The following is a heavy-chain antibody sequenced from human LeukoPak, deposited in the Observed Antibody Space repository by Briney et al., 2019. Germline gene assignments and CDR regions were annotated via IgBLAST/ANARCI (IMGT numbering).Heavy chain of an antibody. CDR3: ARGTGYYDSSVDY. D-gene: IGHD3-22*01. CDR2: ISSSSSYI. CDR1: GFTFNSYA. V-gene: IGHV3-21*01. J-gene: IGHJ4*02. Sequence: GGSLRLSCAASGFTFNSYAMTWVRQAPGKGLEWVSSISSSSSYIYYADSVKGRFTISRDNAKNSLYLQMNSLRAEDTAVYYCARGTGYYDSSVDYWGQGTLVTVSS.